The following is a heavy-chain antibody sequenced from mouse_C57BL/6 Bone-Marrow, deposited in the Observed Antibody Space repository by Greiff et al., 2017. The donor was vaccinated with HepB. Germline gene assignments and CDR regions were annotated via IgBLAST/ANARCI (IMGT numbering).Heavy chain of an antibody. Sequence: VQLQQSGPELVKPGASVKISCKASGYSFTSYYIHWVKQRPGQGLEWIGWIYPGSGNTKYNEKFKGKATLTADTSSSTAYMQLSSLTSEDSAVYYCARVGYYYGSSYGWYFDVWGTGTTVTVSS. CDR1: GYSFTSYY. J-gene: IGHJ1*03. D-gene: IGHD1-1*01. V-gene: IGHV1-66*01. CDR2: IYPGSGNT. CDR3: ARVGYYYGSSYGWYFDV.